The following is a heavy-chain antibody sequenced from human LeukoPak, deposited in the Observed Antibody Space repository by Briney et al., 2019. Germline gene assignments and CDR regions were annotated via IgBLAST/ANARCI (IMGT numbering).Heavy chain of an antibody. CDR2: IDWDDDK. CDR1: GFSLSTSGMC. V-gene: IGHV2-70*11. D-gene: IGHD4-17*01. CDR3: ARIRSDYGDYDY. Sequence: SGPALVKPTQTLTLTCTFSGFSLSTSGMCVSWIRQPPGKALEWLARIDWDDDKYYSTSLKTRLTISKDTSKNQVVLTMANMDPVDTATYYCARIRSDYGDYDYWGQGTLVTVSS. J-gene: IGHJ4*02.